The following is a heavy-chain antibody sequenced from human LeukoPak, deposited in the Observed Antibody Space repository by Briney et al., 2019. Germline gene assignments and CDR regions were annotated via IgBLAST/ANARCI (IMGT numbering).Heavy chain of an antibody. Sequence: ASVKVSCKVSGYTLTELSMHWVRQAPGRGLEWMGGFDPEDGETIYAQKFQGRVTMTEDTSTDTAYMELSSLRSEDTAVYYCAKIHYYDSSGYSLAFGYWGQGTLVTVPS. CDR2: FDPEDGET. CDR1: GYTLTELS. V-gene: IGHV1-24*01. D-gene: IGHD3-22*01. CDR3: AKIHYYDSSGYSLAFGY. J-gene: IGHJ4*02.